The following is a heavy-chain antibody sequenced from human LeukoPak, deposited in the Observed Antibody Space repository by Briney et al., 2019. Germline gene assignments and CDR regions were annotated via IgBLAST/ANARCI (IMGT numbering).Heavy chain of an antibody. D-gene: IGHD2-2*02. CDR2: IYTSGST. CDR1: GDSISTYS. J-gene: IGHJ4*02. Sequence: PSETLSLTCTVSGDSISTYSWSWLRQPAGKGLEWIGRIYTSGSTNYNPSLQSRVTMSIDTSRNQFSLRLSSVTAADTTIYYCARDWALGYCTTTSCYTAFDSWGQGTLVTVSS. CDR3: ARDWALGYCTTTSCYTAFDS. V-gene: IGHV4-4*07.